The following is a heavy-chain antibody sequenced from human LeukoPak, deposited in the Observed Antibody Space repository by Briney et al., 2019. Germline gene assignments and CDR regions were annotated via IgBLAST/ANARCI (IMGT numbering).Heavy chain of an antibody. CDR3: ARHSGHSSTNDAFDI. CDR2: IYYSGST. D-gene: IGHD6-13*01. J-gene: IGHJ3*02. Sequence: PSETLSLTCTVSGGSISSYYWSWIRQPLGKGLEWIGYIYYSGSTNYNPSLQSRVTISVDSSKNQFSLKLTSVTAADTAVYYCARHSGHSSTNDAFDIWGQGTMVIVSS. CDR1: GGSISSYY. V-gene: IGHV4-59*01.